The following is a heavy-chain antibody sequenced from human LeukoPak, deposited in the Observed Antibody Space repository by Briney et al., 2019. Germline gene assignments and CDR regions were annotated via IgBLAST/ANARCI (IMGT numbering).Heavy chain of an antibody. V-gene: IGHV4-59*01. Sequence: SETLSLTCTVSGGSISSSYWSWIRQPPGKALERIGYIYDSGTTNYNYNPSLKSRATISIDTSKNQFYLKLDSVTAADTAVYYCARWAPGTRYFGYWGQGTLVTVSS. CDR3: ARWAPGTRYFGY. J-gene: IGHJ4*02. CDR1: GGSISSSY. CDR2: IYDSGTTNY.